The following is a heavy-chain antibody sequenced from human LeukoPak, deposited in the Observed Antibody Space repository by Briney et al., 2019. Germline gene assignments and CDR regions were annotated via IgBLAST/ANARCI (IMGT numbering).Heavy chain of an antibody. V-gene: IGHV1-46*01. CDR3: ARDTSEGDYAWWFDP. CDR1: GYSFTSHY. Sequence: ASVKVSCKASGYSFTSHYMHWVRQTPGQGLEWMGLINPRGTATRYAESFQGRLTLTRDLSTSTDYMELSSLRSDDTAVYFCARDTSEGDYAWWFDPWGQGTLVTVAS. J-gene: IGHJ5*02. D-gene: IGHD3-16*01. CDR2: INPRGTAT.